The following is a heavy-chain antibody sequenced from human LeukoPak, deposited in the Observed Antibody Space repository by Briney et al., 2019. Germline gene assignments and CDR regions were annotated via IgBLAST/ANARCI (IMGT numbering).Heavy chain of an antibody. Sequence: SETLSLTCGVSGNSVSNTYYWGWIRQPPGKGLEWIGSIYNSGSTYYNPSLKSRVTISVETSKNQFSLKLSSVTAADTAVYYCARNASTGYFDYWGQGTLVTVSS. CDR3: ARNASTGYFDY. D-gene: IGHD3-16*01. J-gene: IGHJ4*02. V-gene: IGHV4-38-2*01. CDR2: IYNSGST. CDR1: GNSVSNTYY.